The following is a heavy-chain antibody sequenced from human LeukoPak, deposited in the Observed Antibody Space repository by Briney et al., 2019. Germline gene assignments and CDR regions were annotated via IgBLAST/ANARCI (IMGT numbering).Heavy chain of an antibody. Sequence: PSETLSLTCAVYGGSFSGYYWSWIRQPPGKGLEWIGEINHSGSTNYNPSLESRVTISVDTSKNQFSLKLSSVTAADTAVYYCARGPRGVCSGGSCYYYYGMDVWGQGTTVTVSS. J-gene: IGHJ6*02. CDR2: INHSGST. CDR1: GGSFSGYY. V-gene: IGHV4-34*01. D-gene: IGHD2-15*01. CDR3: ARGPRGVCSGGSCYYYYGMDV.